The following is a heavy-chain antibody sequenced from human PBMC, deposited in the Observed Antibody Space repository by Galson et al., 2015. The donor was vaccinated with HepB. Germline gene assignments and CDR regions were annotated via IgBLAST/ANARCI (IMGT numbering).Heavy chain of an antibody. D-gene: IGHD6-13*01. V-gene: IGHV1-18*04. J-gene: IGHJ4*02. CDR2: ISAYNGNT. CDR3: ARGRGQYSSSWYLY. Sequence: SVKVSCKASGYTFTSYGISWVRQAPGQGLEWMGWISAYNGNTNYAQKLQGRVTMTTDASTSTAYMELRSLRSDDTAVYYCARGRGQYSSSWYLYWGQGTLVTVSS. CDR1: GYTFTSYG.